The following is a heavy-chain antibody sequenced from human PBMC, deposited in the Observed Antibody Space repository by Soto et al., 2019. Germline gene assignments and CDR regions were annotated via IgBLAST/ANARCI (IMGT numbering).Heavy chain of an antibody. CDR2: INHSGRT. J-gene: IGHJ6*03. V-gene: IGHV4-34*04. D-gene: IGHD2-2*01. CDR1: GGSLSDYY. Sequence: QVQLQQWGAGLLKPSGTLSLTCGVSGGSLSDYYWSWIRQPPGKGLEWIGEINHSGRTNLNPSLKSRATISVDMSKNQFSPTLSSVTAADTALYYCARPPIKYCSSISCSPDYNYYMDVWGTGTAVTVSS. CDR3: ARPPIKYCSSISCSPDYNYYMDV.